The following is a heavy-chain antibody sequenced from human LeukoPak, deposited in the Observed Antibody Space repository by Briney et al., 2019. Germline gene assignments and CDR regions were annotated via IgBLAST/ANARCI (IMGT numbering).Heavy chain of an antibody. Sequence: SETLSLTCNVSGPSVSSDSYHWSWIRQPPGKGLEWIGQSGRSDDNPSLKSRVTVSVDTSKNQMSLRLTSVTTADTALYFCATYYRGRGGSGPWGQGTLVTVSS. CDR2: SGRS. CDR3: ATYYRGRGGSGP. J-gene: IGHJ5*02. V-gene: IGHV4-30-4*01. D-gene: IGHD3-10*01. CDR1: GPSVSSDSYH.